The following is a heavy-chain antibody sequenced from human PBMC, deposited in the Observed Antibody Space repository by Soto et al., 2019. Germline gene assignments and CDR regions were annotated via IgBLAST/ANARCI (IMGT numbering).Heavy chain of an antibody. V-gene: IGHV1-46*01. D-gene: IGHD2-2*01. CDR1: GYTFTSYY. J-gene: IGHJ6*02. CDR3: ASPRYCSSTSCLGYYYYYGMDV. Sequence: GASVKVSCKASGYTFTSYYMHWVRQAPGQGLEWMGIINPSGGSTSYAQKFQGRVTMTRDTSTSTVYMELSSLRSEDTAVYYCASPRYCSSTSCLGYYYYYGMDVWGQGTTVTVSS. CDR2: INPSGGST.